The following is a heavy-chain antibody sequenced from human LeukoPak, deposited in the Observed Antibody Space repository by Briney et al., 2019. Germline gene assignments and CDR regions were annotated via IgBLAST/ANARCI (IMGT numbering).Heavy chain of an antibody. CDR1: GGSISSYY. J-gene: IGHJ4*02. Sequence: SETLSLTCTVSGGSISSYYWSWIRQPPGKGLEWIGYIYYSGSTNYNPSLKSRVTISVDTSKNQFSLKLSSVTAADTAVYYCAREDNYYDSSGYYYWSDYWGQGTLVTVSS. V-gene: IGHV4-59*12. D-gene: IGHD3-22*01. CDR3: AREDNYYDSSGYYYWSDY. CDR2: IYYSGST.